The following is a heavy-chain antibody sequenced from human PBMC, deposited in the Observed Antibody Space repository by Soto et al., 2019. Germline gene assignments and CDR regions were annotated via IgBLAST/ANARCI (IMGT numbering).Heavy chain of an antibody. CDR1: GFTVSSNY. V-gene: IGHV3-66*01. D-gene: IGHD2-2*01. Sequence: EVQLVESGGGLVQPGGSLRLSCAASGFTVSSNYMSWVRQAPGKGLEWVSVIYSGGSTYYADSVKGRFTISRDNSKNTLYLQMNSLRAEDTAVYYCAREGCSSTSGYRKGHNWFDPWGQGTLVTVSS. CDR3: AREGCSSTSGYRKGHNWFDP. J-gene: IGHJ5*02. CDR2: IYSGGST.